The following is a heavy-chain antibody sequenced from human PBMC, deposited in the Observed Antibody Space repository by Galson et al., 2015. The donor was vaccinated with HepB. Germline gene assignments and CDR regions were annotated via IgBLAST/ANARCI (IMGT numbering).Heavy chain of an antibody. J-gene: IGHJ3*02. D-gene: IGHD4-23*01. CDR3: ARGVLPIDYGGNSDAFDI. Sequence: SVKVSCKVSGYTLTELSMHWVRQAPGQGLEWMGRIIPILGIANYAQKFQGRVTITADKSTSTAYMELSSLRSEDTAVYYCARGVLPIDYGGNSDAFDIWGQGTMVTVSS. CDR2: IIPILGIA. V-gene: IGHV1-69*04. CDR1: GYTLTELS.